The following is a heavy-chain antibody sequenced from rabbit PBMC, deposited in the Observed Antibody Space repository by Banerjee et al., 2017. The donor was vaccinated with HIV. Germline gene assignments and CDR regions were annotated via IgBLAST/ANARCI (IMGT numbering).Heavy chain of an antibody. D-gene: IGHD1-1*01. CDR3: ARESTDGTGYWCWDL. CDR1: GIDFSSGYD. V-gene: IGHV1S43*01. J-gene: IGHJ6*01. CDR2: INAGRSGTT. Sequence: QQQLEESGGGLVKPGGTLTLTCKASGIDFSSGYDMCWVRQAPGKGLEWIACINAGRSGTTWYASWGNGRFTISRSTSLNTVDLKMTSLTAADTATYFCARESTDGTGYWCWDLWGPGTLVTVS.